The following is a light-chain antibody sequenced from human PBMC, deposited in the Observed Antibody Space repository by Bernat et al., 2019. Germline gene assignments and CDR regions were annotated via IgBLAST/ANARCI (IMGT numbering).Light chain of an antibody. CDR2: ENK. J-gene: IGLJ3*02. CDR3: QSFHSSNWV. V-gene: IGLV6-57*04. Sequence: FMLTQPHSVSGSPGKTATISCTRSSGSIANNYVQWYQQRPGSAPAMMIYENKQRPSGVPDRFSGSIDTSSNSASLTISGLKTEDEADYYCQSFHSSNWVFGGGTKVTVL. CDR1: SGSIANNY.